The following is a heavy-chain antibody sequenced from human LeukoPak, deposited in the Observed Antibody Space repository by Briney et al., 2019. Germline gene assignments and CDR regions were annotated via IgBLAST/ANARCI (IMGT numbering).Heavy chain of an antibody. Sequence: GGSLRLSCAASGFTFSSYGMHWVRQAPGKGLEWVAVIWYDVSNKYYADSVKGRFTISRDNSKNTLYLQMNSLRAEDTAVYYCAKYDSSGYTPYDAFDIWGQGTMVTVSS. CDR2: IWYDVSNK. J-gene: IGHJ3*02. D-gene: IGHD3-22*01. CDR1: GFTFSSYG. V-gene: IGHV3-33*06. CDR3: AKYDSSGYTPYDAFDI.